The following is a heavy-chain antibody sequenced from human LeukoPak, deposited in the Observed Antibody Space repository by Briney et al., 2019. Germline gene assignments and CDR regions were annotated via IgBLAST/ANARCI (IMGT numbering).Heavy chain of an antibody. J-gene: IGHJ3*01. CDR2: ISSSSGDI. D-gene: IGHD4-23*01. CDR1: GFIFSSYA. V-gene: IGHV3-21*01. CDR3: VRDYGGSSGAFDL. Sequence: GESLRLSCRPSGFIFSSYALNWVRRAPGQGLEWVSSISSSSGDIYYTDSVKGRFTISRDNARKSLYLQMNSLRVEDTAVYYCVRDYGGSSGAFDLWGQGTMVTVSS.